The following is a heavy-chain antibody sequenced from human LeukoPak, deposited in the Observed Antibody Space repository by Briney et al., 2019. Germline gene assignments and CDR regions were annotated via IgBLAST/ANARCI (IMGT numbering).Heavy chain of an antibody. V-gene: IGHV5-51*01. CDR1: GYSFTSYW. CDR2: IYPGDSDT. Sequence: GESLPLSSQGSGYSFTSYWIGWVRQVPGKGLEWMGIIYPGDSDTRYSPSFQGQVTISADKSISTAYLQWSSLKASDTAMYYCARQVSYDFDNGPHWDWGPRALVTISS. J-gene: IGHJ4*03. D-gene: IGHD3-3*01. CDR3: ARQVSYDFDNGPHWD.